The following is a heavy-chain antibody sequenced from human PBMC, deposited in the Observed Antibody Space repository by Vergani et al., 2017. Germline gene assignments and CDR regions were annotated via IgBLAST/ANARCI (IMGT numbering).Heavy chain of an antibody. CDR2: IYYSGRT. V-gene: IGHV4-39*01. J-gene: IGHJ5*02. Sequence: QLQRQESGPGLVKPSATLSLTCSVSGASIRSSNYYWGWIRQPPGKGLEWIASIYYSGRTYYNPSLKSRGTISVDRSKNQFSLMLSSVTAADTAVYFCARHSTVEWLVKLGWIDPWGQGILVTVSS. CDR3: ARHSTVEWLVKLGWIDP. D-gene: IGHD6-19*01. CDR1: GASIRSSNYY.